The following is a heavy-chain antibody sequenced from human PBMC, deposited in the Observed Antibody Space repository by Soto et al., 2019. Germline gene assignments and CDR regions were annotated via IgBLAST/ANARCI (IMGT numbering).Heavy chain of an antibody. Sequence: QITLKESGPTVVKPTETLTLTCTFYGFSLTTSGVGVGWVRQSPGKAPEWLALIYWDDDKRYSTSLNSRLIITKDTSKNQVVLTMANVDPADTATYYCAHRVLRTVFGLVTTTAIYFDFWGPVTPVVVSS. D-gene: IGHD3-3*01. V-gene: IGHV2-5*02. CDR2: IYWDDDK. CDR3: AHRVLRTVFGLVTTTAIYFDF. J-gene: IGHJ4*01. CDR1: GFSLTTSGVG.